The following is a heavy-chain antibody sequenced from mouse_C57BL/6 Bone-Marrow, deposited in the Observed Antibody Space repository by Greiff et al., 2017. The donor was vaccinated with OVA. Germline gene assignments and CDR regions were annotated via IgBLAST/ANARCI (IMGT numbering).Heavy chain of an antibody. V-gene: IGHV1-26*01. CDR1: GYTFTDYY. CDR2: INPNNGGT. D-gene: IGHD2-4*01. CDR3: GGDYPLAY. J-gene: IGHJ3*01. Sequence: VQLQQSGPELVKPGASVKISCKASGYTFTDYYMNWVKQSHGKSLEWIGDINPNNGGTSYNQKFKGKATLTVDKSSSTAYMELRSLTSEDSAVYYCGGDYPLAYWGQGTLVTVSA.